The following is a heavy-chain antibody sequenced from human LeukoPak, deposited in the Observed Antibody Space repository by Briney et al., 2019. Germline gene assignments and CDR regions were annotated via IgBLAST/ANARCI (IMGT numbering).Heavy chain of an antibody. CDR2: IKSKTDGGTT. V-gene: IGHV3-15*01. CDR3: TTEEVDAFDI. CDR1: AFTFTTAW. Sequence: PGGSLRLSCAASAFTFTTAWMSWVRQAPGKGLEWVGRIKSKTDGGTTDYAAPVKGRFTISRDDSKNTLYLQMNSLKTEDTAVYYCTTEEVDAFDIWGQGTMVPVSS. J-gene: IGHJ3*02.